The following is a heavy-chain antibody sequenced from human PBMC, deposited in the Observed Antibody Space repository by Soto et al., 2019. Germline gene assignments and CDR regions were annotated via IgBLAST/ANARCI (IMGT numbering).Heavy chain of an antibody. CDR1: GYTFTSYA. CDR3: ARTNGGHYYDILTGYLSGYYFDY. D-gene: IGHD3-9*01. J-gene: IGHJ4*02. CDR2: INAGNGNT. V-gene: IGHV1-3*01. Sequence: ASVKVSCKASGYTFTSYAMHWVRQAPGQRLEWMGWINAGNGNTKYSQKFQGRVTITRDTSASTAYMELSSLRSEDTAVHYCARTNGGHYYDILTGYLSGYYFDYWGQGTLVTVSS.